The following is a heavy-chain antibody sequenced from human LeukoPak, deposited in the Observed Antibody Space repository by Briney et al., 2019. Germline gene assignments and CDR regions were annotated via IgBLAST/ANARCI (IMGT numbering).Heavy chain of an antibody. CDR3: ARDGGDYYDSSGYYTH. V-gene: IGHV4-59*01. D-gene: IGHD3-22*01. J-gene: IGHJ4*02. Sequence: SETLSLTCTVSGGSISSYYWRWIRQPPGKGLEWIGYIYYGGSTNYNPSLKRRVIISVDTSKNQFSLKLSSVTAADTAVYYCARDGGDYYDSSGYYTHWGQGTLVTVSS. CDR1: GGSISSYY. CDR2: IYYGGST.